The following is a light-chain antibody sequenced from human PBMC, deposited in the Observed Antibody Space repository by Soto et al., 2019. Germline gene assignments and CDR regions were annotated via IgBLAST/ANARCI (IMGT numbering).Light chain of an antibody. Sequence: EIVMTQSPATLSVSPGERATLSCRASQSVSSNLAWYQQKPGQAPRLLIYGASTRATGIPARFSGSGSGTEFTLTISRLEPEDFAVYYCQQFSSYPLTFGGGTKVEIK. CDR1: QSVSSN. V-gene: IGKV3-15*01. CDR3: QQFSSYPLT. CDR2: GAS. J-gene: IGKJ4*01.